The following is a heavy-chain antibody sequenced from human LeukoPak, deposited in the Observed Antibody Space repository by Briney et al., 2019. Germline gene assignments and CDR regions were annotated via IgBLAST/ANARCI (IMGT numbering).Heavy chain of an antibody. CDR1: GYTFTGYY. CDR2: INPNSGGT. V-gene: IGHV1-2*02. CDR3: ARQSIAAPTLGFDY. J-gene: IGHJ4*02. D-gene: IGHD6-6*01. Sequence: ASVKVSCKASGYTFTGYYMHWVRQAPGQGLEWMGWINPNSGGTIYAQKFQGGVTMTRDTSISTAYMELSRLRSDDTAMYYCARQSIAAPTLGFDYWGQGTLVTVSS.